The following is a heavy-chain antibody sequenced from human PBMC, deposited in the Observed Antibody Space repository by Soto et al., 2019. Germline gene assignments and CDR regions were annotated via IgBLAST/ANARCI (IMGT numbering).Heavy chain of an antibody. J-gene: IGHJ4*02. CDR1: GLTFSSDG. CDR3: ATTGPY. V-gene: IGHV3-33*01. Sequence: QVQLVESGGGVGQPGRSLILSCAASGLTFSSDGRHWVRQAPGKGLEWVAGIWFDGSNKFYADSVKGRFTISRDNSKNTVSLQMNSLRDEDSAAYYCATTGPYWGQGTLVTVSS. CDR2: IWFDGSNK.